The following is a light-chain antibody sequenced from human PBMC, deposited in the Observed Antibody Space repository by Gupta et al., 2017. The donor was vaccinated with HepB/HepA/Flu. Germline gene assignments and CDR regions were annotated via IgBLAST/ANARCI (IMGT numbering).Light chain of an antibody. CDR1: QSVSSRY. Sequence: ELVLTQSPGTLSLSPGERATLYCRASQSVSSRYLAWYQQRPGQAPRLLIYETSNRATGVPDRFSGSGSGTDFTLTISRLEPEDFALYYCKQYGRSFTFGAGTKV. J-gene: IGKJ3*01. CDR3: KQYGRSFT. V-gene: IGKV3-20*01. CDR2: ETS.